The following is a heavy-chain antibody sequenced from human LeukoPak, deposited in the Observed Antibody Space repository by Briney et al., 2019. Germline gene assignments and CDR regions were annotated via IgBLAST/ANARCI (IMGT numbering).Heavy chain of an antibody. V-gene: IGHV3-11*01. CDR3: ARAGQNNWFDP. J-gene: IGHJ5*02. CDR2: LSGSGEII. CDR1: GFTFSDYY. Sequence: GGSLRLSCAVSGFTFSDYYMSWVRQAPGKGLEWVSFLSGSGEIIYYADSVKGRFTISRDNAKNSLYLQMNSLRAEDTAVYHCARAGQNNWFDPWGQGTLVTVSS.